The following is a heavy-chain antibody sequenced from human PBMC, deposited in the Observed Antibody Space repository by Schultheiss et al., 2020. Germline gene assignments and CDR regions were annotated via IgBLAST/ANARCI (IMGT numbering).Heavy chain of an antibody. CDR1: GYTFTSYD. CDR2: IIPILGIA. CDR3: ARGGWLALYYFDY. V-gene: IGHV1-69*04. Sequence: SVKVSCKASGYTFTSYDINWVRQAPGQGLEWMGRIIPILGIANYAQKFQGRVTITADKSTSTAYMELRSLRSDDTAVYYCARGGWLALYYFDYWGQGTLVNVYS. J-gene: IGHJ4*02. D-gene: IGHD6-19*01.